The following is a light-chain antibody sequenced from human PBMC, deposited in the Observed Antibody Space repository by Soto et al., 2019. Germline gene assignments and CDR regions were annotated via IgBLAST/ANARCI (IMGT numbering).Light chain of an antibody. CDR1: QDINSR. V-gene: IGKV1-12*01. CDR2: AAT. Sequence: DIQMTQSPSSVSASVGDTVTITCRTSQDINSRLAWFQQQPGRPPKYVIQAATMLQSGFPSRFAGSGSGRDFTLTIHTLQPEDSATYYCLQVANFPRTFGQGTKVEMK. CDR3: LQVANFPRT. J-gene: IGKJ1*01.